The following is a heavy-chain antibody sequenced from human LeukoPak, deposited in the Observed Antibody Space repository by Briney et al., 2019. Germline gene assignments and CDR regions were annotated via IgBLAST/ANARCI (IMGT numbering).Heavy chain of an antibody. CDR1: GYSFTSYW. D-gene: IGHD3-22*01. J-gene: IGHJ4*02. CDR3: ARMAPNYYDSSGYYFER. V-gene: IGHV5-51*01. Sequence: GESLKISCKGSGYSFTSYWNGWVRQMPGKGLEWMGIIYPGDSDTRYSPSFQGQVTISADKSISTAYLQWSSLKASDTAMYYCARMAPNYYDSSGYYFERWGQGTLVTVSS. CDR2: IYPGDSDT.